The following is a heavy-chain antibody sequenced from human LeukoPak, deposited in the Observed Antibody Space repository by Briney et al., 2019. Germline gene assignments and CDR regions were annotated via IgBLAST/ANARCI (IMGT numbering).Heavy chain of an antibody. CDR2: IIPIFGTA. D-gene: IGHD6-13*01. CDR1: GGTFSSYA. Sequence: SVNVSCTASGGTFSSYAISWVRQAPGQGLEWMGGIIPIFGTANYAQKFQGRVTITADESTSTAYMELSSLRSEDTAVYYCARIGQQLALRYYGMDVWGQGTTVTVSS. V-gene: IGHV1-69*13. CDR3: ARIGQQLALRYYGMDV. J-gene: IGHJ6*02.